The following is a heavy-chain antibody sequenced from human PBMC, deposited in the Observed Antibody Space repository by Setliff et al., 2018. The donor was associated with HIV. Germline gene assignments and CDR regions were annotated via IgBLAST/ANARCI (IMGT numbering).Heavy chain of an antibody. CDR3: TTNIAARPEGGFDF. J-gene: IGHJ4*02. D-gene: IGHD6-6*01. CDR1: GYTFTSYA. CDR2: INAGNGNT. V-gene: IGHV1-3*01. Sequence: ASVKVSCKASGYTFTSYAMHWVRQAPGQSLEWMGWINAGNGNTKYSQNLQGRVTFTSDTSASTAYMQLTSLRSEDTAVYYCTTNIAARPEGGFDFWGQGTRVTVS.